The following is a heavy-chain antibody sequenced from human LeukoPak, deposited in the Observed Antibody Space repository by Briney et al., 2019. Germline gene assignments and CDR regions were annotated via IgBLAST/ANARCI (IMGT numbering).Heavy chain of an antibody. CDR3: AVSEFSLFQH. Sequence: GGSLRLSCAASGFTFSSYSMNWVRQAPGKGLEWVSYISSSSSTMYYADSVKGRFTISRDNAKNSLYLQMNSLRAEDTAVYYCAVSEFSLFQHWGQGTLVTVSS. D-gene: IGHD3-10*01. CDR2: ISSSSSTM. J-gene: IGHJ1*01. V-gene: IGHV3-48*04. CDR1: GFTFSSYS.